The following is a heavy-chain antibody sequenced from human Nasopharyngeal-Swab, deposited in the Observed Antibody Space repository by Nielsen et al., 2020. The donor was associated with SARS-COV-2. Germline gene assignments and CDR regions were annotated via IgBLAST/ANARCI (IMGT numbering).Heavy chain of an antibody. CDR1: GDSISRNFYY. V-gene: IGHV4-39*01. CDR2: MYESGST. CDR3: ARHLPDSRGYYYYVIDV. J-gene: IGHJ6*04. D-gene: IGHD3-10*01. Sequence: SETLSLTCTVSGDSISRNFYYWGWIRQPPGKGLEWIGNMYESGSTYYNPSLKNRVTISVDTSKNHFSLKLSSVTAADTAVYYCARHLPDSRGYYYYVIDVWGKGTTVTVSS.